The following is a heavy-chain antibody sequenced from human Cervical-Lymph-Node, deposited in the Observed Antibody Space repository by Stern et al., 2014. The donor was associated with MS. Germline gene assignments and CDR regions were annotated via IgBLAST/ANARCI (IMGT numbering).Heavy chain of an antibody. Sequence: VQLLQSGAEVKKPGASVKVSCKASGYTFTSYYMHWVRQAPGQGLEWMGIINPRGGSTSYAQKFQGRVTMTRDTSTSTVYMELSSLRSEDTAVYYCARDLGAGGAAAGSGGEDYWCQGTLVTVSS. D-gene: IGHD6-13*01. CDR1: GYTFTSYY. J-gene: IGHJ4*02. V-gene: IGHV1-46*03. CDR2: INPRGGST. CDR3: ARDLGAGGAAAGSGGEDY.